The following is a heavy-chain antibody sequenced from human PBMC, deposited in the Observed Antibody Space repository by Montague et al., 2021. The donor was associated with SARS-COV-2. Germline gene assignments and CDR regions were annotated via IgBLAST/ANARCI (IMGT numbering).Heavy chain of an antibody. CDR1: GFSLSTSGMC. CDR2: IDWDADK. D-gene: IGHD3-16*01. CDR3: ARLSGGAPRCYYEGMDV. V-gene: IGHV2-70*11. J-gene: IGHJ6*02. Sequence: PALVKPTQTLTLTCTFSGFSLSTSGMCMTWIRQPPGKALEWLARIDWDADKYYNTSLKSRLTISKDTSKNLVVLTMTNVDPMDTATYYCARLSGGAPRCYYEGMDVWGQGTAVTVSS.